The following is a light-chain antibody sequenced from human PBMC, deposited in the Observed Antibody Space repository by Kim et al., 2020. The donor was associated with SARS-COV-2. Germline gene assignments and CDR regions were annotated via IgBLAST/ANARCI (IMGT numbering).Light chain of an antibody. CDR3: QQYNSHTWT. CDR1: QSISSW. J-gene: IGKJ1*01. CDR2: DVS. Sequence: AAVGDRVTITCRATQSISSWLAWYQQKSGKAPKLLIYDVSTLESGVPSRFSGSGSGTKFTLTISSLQPDDFATYYCQQYNSHTWTFGQGTKVDIK. V-gene: IGKV1-5*01.